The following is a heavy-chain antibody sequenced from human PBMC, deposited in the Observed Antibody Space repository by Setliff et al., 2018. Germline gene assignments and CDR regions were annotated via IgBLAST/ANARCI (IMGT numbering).Heavy chain of an antibody. CDR2: FYTSGIT. CDR3: VTAASARSRWYDMGWFDP. Sequence: SETLSLTCTVSGGSISSGSYNWTWIRQPAGKGLEWIGHFYTSGITSYNPSLKSRVTISVDTSKNQFSLKLSSVTAADTAVYYCVTAASARSRWYDMGWFDPWGQGTLVTVSS. V-gene: IGHV4-61*09. J-gene: IGHJ5*02. CDR1: GGSISSGSYN. D-gene: IGHD3-22*01.